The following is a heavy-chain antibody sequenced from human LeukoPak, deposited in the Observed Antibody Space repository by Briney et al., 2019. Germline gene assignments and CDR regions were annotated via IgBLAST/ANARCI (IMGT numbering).Heavy chain of an antibody. CDR1: GGTFSSYA. D-gene: IGHD6-19*01. CDR2: IISIFGTA. Sequence: GSSVKVSCKASGGTFSSYAISWVRQAPGQGVKGMGRIISIFGTANYAQKFQGRVTINTDEKKKKAYMEVSSLRYEDRGVYYCARGNLVSSGWYYDYWGQGTLVTVSS. J-gene: IGHJ4*02. CDR3: ARGNLVSSGWYYDY. V-gene: IGHV1-69*05.